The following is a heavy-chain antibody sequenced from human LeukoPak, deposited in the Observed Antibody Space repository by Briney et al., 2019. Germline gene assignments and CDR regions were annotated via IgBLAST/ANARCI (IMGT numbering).Heavy chain of an antibody. V-gene: IGHV3-23*01. CDR1: GLTFSSYA. CDR2: ISGSGGST. J-gene: IGHJ4*02. D-gene: IGHD4-23*01. Sequence: GGSLRLSCAVSGLTFSSYAMSWVRQAPGKGLEWVSAISGSGGSTYYADSVKGRFTISRDNSKNTLYLQMNSLRAEDTAVYYCAKEGGNSYWDYYFDYWGQGTLVTVSS. CDR3: AKEGGNSYWDYYFDY.